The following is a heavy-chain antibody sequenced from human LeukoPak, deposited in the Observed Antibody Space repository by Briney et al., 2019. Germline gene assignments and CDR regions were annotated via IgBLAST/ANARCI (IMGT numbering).Heavy chain of an antibody. D-gene: IGHD2-15*01. CDR3: ARSQWGYAFDI. J-gene: IGHJ3*02. CDR1: GGSISSYY. V-gene: IGHV4-59*01. CDR2: IYHSGST. Sequence: SETLSLTXTVSGGSISSYYWTWIRQSPGKGLEWIGYIYHSGSTYYNPSLRSRVTISLFTSKNQFSLKLSSVTAADTAVYYCARSQWGYAFDIWGQGTMVTVSS.